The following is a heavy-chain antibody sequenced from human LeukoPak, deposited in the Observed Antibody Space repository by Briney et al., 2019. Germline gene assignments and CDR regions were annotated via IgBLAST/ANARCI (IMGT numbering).Heavy chain of an antibody. V-gene: IGHV3-30*18. D-gene: IGHD3-3*01. CDR1: GFTFSSYG. Sequence: GGSLRLSCVVSGFTFSSYGMHWVRQAPGKGLEWVAVMTYDGIKRPYADSVKGGFTISRDNSKNTLYLQMDGLRPEDTAVYYCAKNRRIFGRTLQRHYMDVWGKGTTVAVSS. J-gene: IGHJ6*03. CDR3: AKNRRIFGRTLQRHYMDV. CDR2: MTYDGIKR.